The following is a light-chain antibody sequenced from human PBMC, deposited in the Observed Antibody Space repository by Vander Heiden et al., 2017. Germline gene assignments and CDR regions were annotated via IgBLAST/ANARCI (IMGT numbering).Light chain of an antibody. J-gene: IGLJ1*01. CDR2: SNN. CDR3: AAWDDSLNGNYV. CDR1: SSNIGSNT. V-gene: IGLV1-44*01. Sequence: SVHTQPPSESGTTGHRVTISCSGSSSNIGSNTVNWYQQLPGTAPKLLIYSNNQRPSGVPDRFSGSKSGTSASLAISGLQSEDEADYYCAAWDDSLNGNYVFGTGTKVTVL.